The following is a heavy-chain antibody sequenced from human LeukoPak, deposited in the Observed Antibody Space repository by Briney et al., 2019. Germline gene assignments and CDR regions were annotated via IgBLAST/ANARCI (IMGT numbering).Heavy chain of an antibody. Sequence: SETLSLTCTVSGGSISSYYWSWIRQPPGKGLEWIGYIYYSGSTNYNPSLKSRVTISVDTSKNQFSLKLSSVTAADTAVYYCARVRIAVAGTGTFDYWGQGTLVTVSS. J-gene: IGHJ4*02. CDR3: ARVRIAVAGTGTFDY. D-gene: IGHD6-19*01. CDR2: IYYSGST. V-gene: IGHV4-59*01. CDR1: GGSISSYY.